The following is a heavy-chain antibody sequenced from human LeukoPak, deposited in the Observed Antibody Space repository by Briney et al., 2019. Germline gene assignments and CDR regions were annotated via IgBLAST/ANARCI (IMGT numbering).Heavy chain of an antibody. D-gene: IGHD6-19*01. CDR1: GGSFSGYY. V-gene: IGHV4-34*01. CDR3: ASGGMAVAGTGNSFDY. Sequence: PSETLSLTCAVYGGSFSGYYWSWIRQPPGKGLEWIGEINHSGSTNYNPSLKSRVTISVDTSKNQFSLKLSSVTAADTAVYYCASGGMAVAGTGNSFDYWGQGTLVTASS. CDR2: INHSGST. J-gene: IGHJ4*02.